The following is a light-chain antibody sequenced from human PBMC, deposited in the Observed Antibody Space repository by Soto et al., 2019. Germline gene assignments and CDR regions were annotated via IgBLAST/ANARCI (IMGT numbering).Light chain of an antibody. CDR2: DAS. CDR3: LQDYNYPRT. CDR1: QSLGRE. Sequence: DIQMTQSPSTLSASVGDRVIITCRSSQSLGRELAWYQQKPGKAPKVLIYDASSLKSGVPSRFSGSGSGTDFTLTISRLEPEDFATYYCLQDYNYPRTFGQGTKVDIK. J-gene: IGKJ1*01. V-gene: IGKV1-5*01.